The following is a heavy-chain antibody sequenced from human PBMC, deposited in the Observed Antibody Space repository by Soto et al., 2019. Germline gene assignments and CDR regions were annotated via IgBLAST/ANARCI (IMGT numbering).Heavy chain of an antibody. CDR1: GGSISSGGYS. J-gene: IGHJ4*02. CDR2: IYHSGST. CDR3: ARARRSTPFDY. D-gene: IGHD2-15*01. Sequence: PSETLSLTCAVSGGSISSGGYSWSWIRQPPGKGLEWIGYIYHSGSTYYNPSLKSRVNISVDRSKNQFSLKLSSVTAADTAVYSCARARRSTPFDYWGQGTLVTVSS. V-gene: IGHV4-30-2*01.